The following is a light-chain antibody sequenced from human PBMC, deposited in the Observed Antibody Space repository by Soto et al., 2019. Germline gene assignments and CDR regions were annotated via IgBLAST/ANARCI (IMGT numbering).Light chain of an antibody. CDR3: QQYHTWPIT. J-gene: IGKJ4*01. CDR2: GAS. CDR1: QGVSRK. Sequence: DIVMTQSPATLSVAPGERVTLSCRASQGVSRKLAWYQHKPGQAPRLLISGASTGATGIPARFSGSGSGTEFTLTISSLQSEDCAIYYCQQYHTWPITFGGGTKV. V-gene: IGKV3-15*01.